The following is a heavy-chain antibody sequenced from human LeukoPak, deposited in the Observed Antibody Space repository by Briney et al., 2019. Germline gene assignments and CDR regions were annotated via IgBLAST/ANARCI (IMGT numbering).Heavy chain of an antibody. CDR2: IIPIFGTA. Sequence: ASVKVSCKASGGTFSTFGISWVRQAPGQGLEWMGGIIPIFGTANYAQKFQGRVTITADKSTSTAYMELSSLRSEDTAVYYCARGHVRYFDLDYYYYYMDVWGKGTTVTVSS. D-gene: IGHD3-9*01. J-gene: IGHJ6*03. CDR1: GGTFSTFG. CDR3: ARGHVRYFDLDYYYYYMDV. V-gene: IGHV1-69*06.